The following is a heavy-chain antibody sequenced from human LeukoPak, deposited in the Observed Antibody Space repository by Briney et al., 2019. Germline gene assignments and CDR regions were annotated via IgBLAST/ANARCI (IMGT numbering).Heavy chain of an antibody. CDR2: INSDGSST. CDR1: GFTFSSYE. D-gene: IGHD6-13*01. J-gene: IGHJ4*02. Sequence: PGGSLRLSCAASGFTFSSYEMNWVRQAPGKGLVWVSRINSDGSSTSYADSVKGRFTISRDNSKNTLYLQMNSLRAGETAVYYYAKGNSGAAAGARHPLLDFWGQGALVTVSS. V-gene: IGHV3-74*01. CDR3: AKGNSGAAAGARHPLLDF.